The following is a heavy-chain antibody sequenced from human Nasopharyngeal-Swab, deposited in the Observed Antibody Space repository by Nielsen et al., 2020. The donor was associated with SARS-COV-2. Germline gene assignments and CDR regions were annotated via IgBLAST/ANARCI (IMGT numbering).Heavy chain of an antibody. Sequence: SETLSLTCTVSGGSISSSSYYWGWIRQPPGKGLEWIGSIYYSRSTYYNPSLKSRVTISVDTSKNQFSLKLSSVTAADTAVYYCARQKTEYYGSGSVNWFDPWGQGTLVTVSS. CDR3: ARQKTEYYGSGSVNWFDP. CDR1: GGSISSSSYY. CDR2: IYYSRST. D-gene: IGHD3-10*01. V-gene: IGHV4-39*01. J-gene: IGHJ5*02.